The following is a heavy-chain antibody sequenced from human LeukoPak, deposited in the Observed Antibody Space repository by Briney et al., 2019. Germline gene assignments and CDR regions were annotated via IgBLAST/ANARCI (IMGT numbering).Heavy chain of an antibody. D-gene: IGHD3-9*01. CDR1: GFTFSSYA. Sequence: GGSLRLSCEASGFTFSSYAMSWVRQAPGKGLEWVSAISGSGGSTWYADSVNGRFTISRDNSKNTLYLQMNSLRAEDTAVYYCALRRLGFYYYYYMDVWGKGTTVTVSS. CDR2: ISGSGGST. V-gene: IGHV3-23*01. CDR3: ALRRLGFYYYYYMDV. J-gene: IGHJ6*03.